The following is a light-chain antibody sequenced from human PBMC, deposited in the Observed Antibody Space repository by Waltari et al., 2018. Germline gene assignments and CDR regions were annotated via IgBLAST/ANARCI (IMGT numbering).Light chain of an antibody. CDR3: QQTYSAPMST. V-gene: IGKV1-39*01. CDR2: AAS. J-gene: IGKJ2*01. Sequence: DIQLTQSPSSLSASIGDRVPLTCRASESIASYLNWYQQKPGKAPNLLIYAASNLQSGVPLRFSGSGSGTDFTLTISSLQPEDFATYYCQQTYSAPMSTFGRGTKLEIK. CDR1: ESIASY.